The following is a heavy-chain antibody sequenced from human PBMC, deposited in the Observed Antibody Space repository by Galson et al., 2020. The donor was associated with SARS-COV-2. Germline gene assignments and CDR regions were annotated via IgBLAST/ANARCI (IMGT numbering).Heavy chain of an antibody. CDR3: ARGGYSSSWYGSRGWFDP. V-gene: IGHV3-15*01. CDR1: GFTFSNAW. D-gene: IGHD6-13*01. Sequence: AGGSLRLSCAASGFTFSNAWMSWVRQAPGKGLEWVGRIKSKTDGGTTDYAAPVKGRFTISRDDSKNTLYLQMNSLKTEDTAVYYCARGGYSSSWYGSRGWFDPGGQGTLVTGSS. CDR2: IKSKTDGGTT. J-gene: IGHJ5*02.